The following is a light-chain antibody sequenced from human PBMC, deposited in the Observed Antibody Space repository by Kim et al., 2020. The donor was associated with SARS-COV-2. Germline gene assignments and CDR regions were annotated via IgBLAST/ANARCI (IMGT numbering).Light chain of an antibody. V-gene: IGLV3-21*04. CDR2: YDH. J-gene: IGLJ2*01. CDR1: NIGTKN. CDR3: QVWDSNSDPVV. Sequence: ARGQTARITCGGNNIGTKNVHWYRQKAGQAPVLVIYYDHDRPSGIPERFSGSNSGNTDTLTISRVEAEDEADYYCQVWDSNSDPVVFGGGTQLTVL.